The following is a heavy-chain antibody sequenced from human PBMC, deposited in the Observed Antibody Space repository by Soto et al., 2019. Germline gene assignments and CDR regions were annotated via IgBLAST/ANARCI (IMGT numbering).Heavy chain of an antibody. V-gene: IGHV3-23*01. Sequence: EVQLLESGGDLVQPGRSLRLSCAASGFTFSGYAMSWVRQAPGKGLEWVSVIHGGGNSAYYADSVKGRFTISRDNSKNTKYLQMSRLRGENTDVYYGAKNRGRVNTSWHFDYWGQGTLVTVSS. CDR2: IHGGGNSA. D-gene: IGHD4-17*01. CDR3: AKNRGRVNTSWHFDY. CDR1: GFTFSGYA. J-gene: IGHJ4*02.